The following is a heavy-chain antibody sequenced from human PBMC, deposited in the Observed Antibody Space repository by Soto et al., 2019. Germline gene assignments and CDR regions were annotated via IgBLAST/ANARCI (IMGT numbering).Heavy chain of an antibody. CDR2: IYDSGST. CDR3: AAPPGY. Sequence: TRKGLEWIGYIYDSGSTNYNPSLKSRVTISVDTSKNQFSLKLTSVTAADTAVHYWAAPPGYRRQGTLVTVSS. V-gene: IGHV4-59*01. J-gene: IGHJ4*02. D-gene: IGHD6-6*01.